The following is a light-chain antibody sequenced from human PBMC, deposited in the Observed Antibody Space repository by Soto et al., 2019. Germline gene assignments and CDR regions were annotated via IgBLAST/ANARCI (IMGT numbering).Light chain of an antibody. CDR2: DAS. J-gene: IGKJ1*01. CDR1: QGISNS. Sequence: DIQMTQSPSSMSASVGDRVTITCRASQGISNSLAWFQQKPGKVPKRLIYDASILQSGVPSRFSGSGSGTEFTLTISSLQPEDVATYYCLQHNDYPRTFGQGTRVEIK. V-gene: IGKV1-17*03. CDR3: LQHNDYPRT.